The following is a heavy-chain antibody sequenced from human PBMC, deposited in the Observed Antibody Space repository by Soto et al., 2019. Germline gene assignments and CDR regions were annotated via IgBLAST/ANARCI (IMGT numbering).Heavy chain of an antibody. V-gene: IGHV1-46*01. J-gene: IGHJ4*03. D-gene: IGHD1-26*01. CDR3: ASDGGYSGYCAY. CDR1: GYIFSNYY. CDR2: INACGGNT. Sequence: ASVKVSCKASGYIFSNYYMHWVRQAPGQGLEWTGTINACGGNTNYAQRFQGRVTMTTDTSTSTAYMELSSLRSDDTAVYYCASDGGYSGYCAYWG.